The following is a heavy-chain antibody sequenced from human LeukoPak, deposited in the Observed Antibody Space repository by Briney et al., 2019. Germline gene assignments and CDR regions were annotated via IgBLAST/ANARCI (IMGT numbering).Heavy chain of an antibody. CDR1: GFTFSSYE. CDR3: ARALVRGWFDP. Sequence: GGSLRLSCAASGFTFSSYEMNWVRQAPGKGLEWVSYISSSGSTIYYADSVKGRFTISRDNAKNSLYLQMNSLRAEDTALYYCARALVRGWFDPWGQGTLVTVSS. D-gene: IGHD6-13*01. CDR2: ISSSGSTI. J-gene: IGHJ5*02. V-gene: IGHV3-48*03.